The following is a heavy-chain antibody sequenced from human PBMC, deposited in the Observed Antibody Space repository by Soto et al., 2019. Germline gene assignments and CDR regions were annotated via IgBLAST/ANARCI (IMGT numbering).Heavy chain of an antibody. V-gene: IGHV3-30-3*01. D-gene: IGHD5-12*01. CDR1: GFNFRSYA. CDR2: ISFDGSKI. CDR3: ARAAGYSFGPDY. J-gene: IGHJ4*02. Sequence: VQLVESGGGVVQPGRSLRLSCAASGFNFRSYAVHWVRQAPGKGLQWVAGISFDGSKIYYTDSVKGRFTVSRDNSKNTVSSQMNSLRARDTAVFYCARAAGYSFGPDYWGKGPLLTVSS.